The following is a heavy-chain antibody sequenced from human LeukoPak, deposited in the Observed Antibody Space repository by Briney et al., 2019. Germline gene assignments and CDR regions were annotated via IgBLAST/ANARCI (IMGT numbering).Heavy chain of an antibody. Sequence: SETLSLTCAVYGGSFSGYYWSWIRQPPGKGLEWIGEINHSGSTNYNPSLKSRVTISVDTSKNQFSLKLSSVTAADTAVYYCARVPRSSGSNWWGQGTLVTVSS. V-gene: IGHV4-34*01. J-gene: IGHJ4*02. CDR1: GGSFSGYY. CDR2: INHSGST. D-gene: IGHD3-22*01. CDR3: ARVPRSSGSNW.